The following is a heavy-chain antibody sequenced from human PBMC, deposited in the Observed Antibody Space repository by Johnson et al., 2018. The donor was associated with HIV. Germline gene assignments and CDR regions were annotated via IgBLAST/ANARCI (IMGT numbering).Heavy chain of an antibody. V-gene: IGHV3-13*01. Sequence: MLLVESGGGLVQPGGSLRLSCAASGFTFSSYAMSWVRQATGKGLEWVSAIGTAGDTYYPGSVKGRFTISRDNSRNTFYLTINSLRAEDTAMYYCSKARGYNYFIDAFDRWGQGTLVTVSS. J-gene: IGHJ3*01. CDR2: IGTAGDT. CDR3: SKARGYNYFIDAFDR. CDR1: GFTFSSYA. D-gene: IGHD5-18*01.